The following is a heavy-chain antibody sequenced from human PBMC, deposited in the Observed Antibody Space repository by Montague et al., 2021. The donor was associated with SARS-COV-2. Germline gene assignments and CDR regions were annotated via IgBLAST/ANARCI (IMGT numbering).Heavy chain of an antibody. Sequence: SETLSLTCAVYGGSFSNHYWSWIRQSPGKGLEWIGESNESGSTNYNPSLKSRVTISVDTSKNQFSLNLKSVTAADTAVYYCARGTLSVKMAVVVFLGGSYYFYSGGQGSPFAFSA. D-gene: IGHD3-16*01. CDR2: SNESGST. CDR3: ARGTLSVKMAVVVFLGGSYYFYS. J-gene: IGHJ4*02. CDR1: GGSFSNHY. V-gene: IGHV4-34*01.